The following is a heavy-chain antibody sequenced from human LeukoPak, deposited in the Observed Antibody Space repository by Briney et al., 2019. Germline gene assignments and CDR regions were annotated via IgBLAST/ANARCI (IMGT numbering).Heavy chain of an antibody. J-gene: IGHJ5*02. D-gene: IGHD6-13*01. CDR2: MNPDSGNT. Sequence: ASVKVSCKASGYTFTSYDINWVRQATGQGLEWMGWMNPDSGNTGYAQKFQGRVTMTRNTSISTAYMELSSLRSEDTAVYYCARDPFSCSSSWLGQAPWGQGTLVTVSS. CDR1: GYTFTSYD. CDR3: ARDPFSCSSSWLGQAP. V-gene: IGHV1-8*01.